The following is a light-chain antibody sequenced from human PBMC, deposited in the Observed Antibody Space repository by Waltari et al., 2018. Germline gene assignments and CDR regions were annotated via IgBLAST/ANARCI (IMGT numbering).Light chain of an antibody. CDR2: QDT. Sequence: SYELTQPPSVSVSPGQTARITCSGDALPRQYAYWYQQRPGQAPMLMIYQDTQRPSEIPERFSGSSSGTTDTLTISEVQAEDEADYYCQSADGSGTYVVFGGGTKLTVL. CDR1: ALPRQY. CDR3: QSADGSGTYVV. V-gene: IGLV3-25*03. J-gene: IGLJ2*01.